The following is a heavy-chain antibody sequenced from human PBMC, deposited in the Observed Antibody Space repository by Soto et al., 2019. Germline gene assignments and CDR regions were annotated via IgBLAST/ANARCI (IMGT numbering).Heavy chain of an antibody. D-gene: IGHD2-15*01. Sequence: QVQLQQWGAGLLKPSETLSLTCAVYGGSFSGYYWSWIRQPPGKGLEWIGEINHSGSTNYNPSLKSRVTISVDTSKNQCSLKLSSVTAADTAVYYCARVKVVVVAARKNWFDPWGQGTLVTVSS. CDR1: GGSFSGYY. V-gene: IGHV4-34*01. CDR2: INHSGST. CDR3: ARVKVVVVAARKNWFDP. J-gene: IGHJ5*02.